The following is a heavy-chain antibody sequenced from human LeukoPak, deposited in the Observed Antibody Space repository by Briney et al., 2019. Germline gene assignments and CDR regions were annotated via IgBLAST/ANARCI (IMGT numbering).Heavy chain of an antibody. J-gene: IGHJ6*02. CDR3: ARERMWSYYYGMDV. V-gene: IGHV4-31*03. D-gene: IGHD2-21*01. Sequence: SETLSLTCTVSGGSISSGGYYWSWIRQHPGKGLEWIGYIYYSGSTYYNPSLKSRVTISVDTSKNQFSLKPSSVTAADTAVYYCARERMWSYYYGMDVWGQGTTVTVSS. CDR2: IYYSGST. CDR1: GGSISSGGYY.